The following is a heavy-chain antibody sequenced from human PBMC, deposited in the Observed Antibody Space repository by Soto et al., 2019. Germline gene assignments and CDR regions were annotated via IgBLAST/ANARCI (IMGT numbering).Heavy chain of an antibody. V-gene: IGHV3-21*06. CDR1: GFTFTRYS. J-gene: IGHJ4*02. CDR2: ISSTTNYI. CDR3: ARESEDLTSNFDY. Sequence: EVQLVESGGGLVKPGGSLRLSCAASGFTFTRYSMNWVRQAPGKGLEWVSSISSTTNYIYYGDSMKGRFTISRDNAKNSLYREMNSLRAEDTAVYYCARESEDLTSNFDYGGQGTLVTVSS.